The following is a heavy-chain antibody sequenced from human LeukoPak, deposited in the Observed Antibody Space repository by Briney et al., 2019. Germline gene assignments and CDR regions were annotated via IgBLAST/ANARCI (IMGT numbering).Heavy chain of an antibody. Sequence: NPSETLSLTCAVYGGSFSGYYWSWIRQPPGKGLEWIGEINHSGSTNYNPSLKSRVTISVDTSKNQFSLKLSSVTAADTAVYYCARDRAVVVAATDYWGQGTLVTVSS. D-gene: IGHD2-15*01. V-gene: IGHV4-34*01. CDR2: INHSGST. CDR3: ARDRAVVVAATDY. CDR1: GGSFSGYY. J-gene: IGHJ4*02.